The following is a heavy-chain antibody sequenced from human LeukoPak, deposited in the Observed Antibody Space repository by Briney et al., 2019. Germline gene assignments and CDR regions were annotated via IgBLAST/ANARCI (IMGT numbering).Heavy chain of an antibody. CDR1: GFTFSSYA. CDR2: ISGSGGST. CDR3: AKALASGYYDSRAYYY. J-gene: IGHJ4*02. D-gene: IGHD3-22*01. V-gene: IGHV3-23*01. Sequence: GGSLRLSCAASGFTFSSYAMSWVRQAPGEGLEWVSAISGSGGSTYYADSVKGRFTISRDNSKNTLYLQMNSLRAEDTAVYYCAKALASGYYDSRAYYYWGQGTLVTVSS.